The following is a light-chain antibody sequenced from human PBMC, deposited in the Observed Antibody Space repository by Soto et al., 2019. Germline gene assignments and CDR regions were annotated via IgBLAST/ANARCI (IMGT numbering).Light chain of an antibody. Sequence: VVLTQSPVTPSLSPGERATLSCRASQSVSGYLAWYQQKPGQAPRLLIYDVSNRATGIQARFSGSGSGTDFTLTISSLEPEDFAIDDCAQRNYRQVTFGQGTRLDIK. CDR3: AQRNYRQVT. V-gene: IGKV3-11*01. CDR2: DVS. CDR1: QSVSGY. J-gene: IGKJ5*01.